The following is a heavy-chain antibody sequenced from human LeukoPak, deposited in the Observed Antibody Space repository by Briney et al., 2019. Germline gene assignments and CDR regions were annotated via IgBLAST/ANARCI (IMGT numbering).Heavy chain of an antibody. CDR2: ISYSGST. CDR3: ARGVGGYSSGWYVNFDH. D-gene: IGHD6-19*01. CDR1: GGSISSYY. V-gene: IGHV4-59*01. Sequence: NPSEPLSLTCTVSGGSISSYYWSWIRQPPGKGLEWIGYISYSGSTNHNPSLKSRVTISVDTSKNQFYLKLSSVTAADTAVYYCARGVGGYSSGWYVNFDHWGQGTLVTVSS. J-gene: IGHJ4*02.